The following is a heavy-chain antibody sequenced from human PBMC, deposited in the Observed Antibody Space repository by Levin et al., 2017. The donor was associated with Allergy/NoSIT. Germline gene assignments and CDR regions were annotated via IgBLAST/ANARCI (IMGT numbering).Heavy chain of an antibody. CDR2: VYHSGRT. CDR3: ARARYSSGWYAYYFDN. V-gene: IGHV4-38-2*01. CDR1: GYSISSGDY. J-gene: IGHJ4*02. Sequence: SQTLSLTCAVSGYSISSGDYWGWVRQPPGRGLEYIGSVYHSGRTNYNPSLKSRVSILVDTSKNQFSLKLSSVTAADTAVYYCARARYSSGWYAYYFDNWGQGPLVAVSS. D-gene: IGHD6-19*01.